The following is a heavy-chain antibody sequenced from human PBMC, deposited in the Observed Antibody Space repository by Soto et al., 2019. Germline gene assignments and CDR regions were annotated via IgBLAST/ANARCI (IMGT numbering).Heavy chain of an antibody. CDR2: FIPILDMA. CDR1: GGTFNTYT. J-gene: IGHJ4*02. CDR3: AITYCRDNSCPRDFDF. D-gene: IGHD2-21*01. Sequence: QVQVVQSGAEVKKPESSVKVSCKPSGGTFNTYTVNWVRLVPGHGLEWMGRFIPILDMANYAQKFQDRVTITADRSTFTAYKELNSLTSDDTAVYYCAITYCRDNSCPRDFDFWGPGTRVTVSS. V-gene: IGHV1-69*02.